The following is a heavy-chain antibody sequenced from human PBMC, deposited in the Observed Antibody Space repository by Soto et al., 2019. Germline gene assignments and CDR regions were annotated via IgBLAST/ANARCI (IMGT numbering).Heavy chain of an antibody. V-gene: IGHV3-30*18. J-gene: IGHJ4*02. Sequence: PGGSLRLSCAASGFTFSSYGIHWVRQAPGKGLEWVAVISYDGSNKNYANSVKGRFTISRDNSKNTLYLQMNSLRAEDTAVYYCAKGSYRPHDYWGQGTLVTVSS. CDR2: ISYDGSNK. CDR1: GFTFSSYG. CDR3: AKGSYRPHDY. D-gene: IGHD1-26*01.